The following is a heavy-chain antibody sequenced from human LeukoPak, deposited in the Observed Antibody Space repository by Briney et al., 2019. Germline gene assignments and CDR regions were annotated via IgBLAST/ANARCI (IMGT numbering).Heavy chain of an antibody. CDR3: ARVSSGSYYERWGIDY. Sequence: PSETLSLTCTVSGGSISSSSYYWGWIRQPPGKGLEWIGSIYYSGSTYYNPSLKSRVTISVDTSKNQFSLKLSSVTAADTAVYYCARVSSGSYYERWGIDYWGQGTLVTVSS. CDR1: GGSISSSSYY. D-gene: IGHD1-26*01. V-gene: IGHV4-39*07. J-gene: IGHJ4*02. CDR2: IYYSGST.